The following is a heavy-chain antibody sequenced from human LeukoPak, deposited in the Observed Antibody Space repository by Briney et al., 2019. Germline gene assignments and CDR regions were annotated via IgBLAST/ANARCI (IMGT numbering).Heavy chain of an antibody. V-gene: IGHV4-59*01. CDR1: GGSISSYF. J-gene: IGHJ4*02. Sequence: SETLSLTCTVSGGSISSYFWSWIRQPPGKGLEWIGYIYYSGSTNYNPSLKSRVTISVDTSKNQFSLKLSSVTAADTAVYYCAGGWYLDYYFDYWGQGTLVTVSS. D-gene: IGHD6-19*01. CDR2: IYYSGST. CDR3: AGGWYLDYYFDY.